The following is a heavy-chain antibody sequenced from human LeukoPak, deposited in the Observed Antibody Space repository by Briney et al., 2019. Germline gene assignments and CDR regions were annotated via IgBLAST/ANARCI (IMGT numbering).Heavy chain of an antibody. D-gene: IGHD3-10*01. CDR3: ARILYYYGSGPGVEDV. CDR1: GGSISSSNW. V-gene: IGHV4-4*02. J-gene: IGHJ6*02. CDR2: IYHSGST. Sequence: PSETLSLTCAVSGGSISSSNWWSWVRQPPGKGLEWIGEIYHSGSTNYNPSLKSRVTISVDKSKNQFSLKLSSVTAADTAVYYCARILYYYGSGPGVEDVWGQGTTVTVSS.